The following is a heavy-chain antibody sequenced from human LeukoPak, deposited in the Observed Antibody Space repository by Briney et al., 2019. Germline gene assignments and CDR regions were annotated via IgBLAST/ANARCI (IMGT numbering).Heavy chain of an antibody. Sequence: KTGGSLRLSCAASGFSLSSYTMNWVRQAPGKGLQWVSSISSSSSYIYYADSVKGRFSISRDNAKKSVHLQMISLRAEDAAVYFCAKAPVTSCRGAYCYPFDSWGQGTLVTVSS. CDR3: AKAPVTSCRGAYCYPFDS. CDR2: ISSSSSYI. V-gene: IGHV3-21*04. CDR1: GFSLSSYT. J-gene: IGHJ4*02. D-gene: IGHD2-21*01.